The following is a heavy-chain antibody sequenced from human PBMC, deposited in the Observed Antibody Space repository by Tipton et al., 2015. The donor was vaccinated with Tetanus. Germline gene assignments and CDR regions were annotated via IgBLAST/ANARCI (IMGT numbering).Heavy chain of an antibody. V-gene: IGHV3-30*18. Sequence: SLRLSCAASGFTFSSYGMHWVRQAPGKGLEWVAVISYDGSNKYYADSVKGRFTISRDNSKNTLYLQMNSLRAEDTAVYYCAKDLPPWDYSNYAKYFDNWGQGTLVTVSS. CDR3: AKDLPPWDYSNYAKYFDN. D-gene: IGHD4-11*01. J-gene: IGHJ4*02. CDR1: GFTFSSYG. CDR2: ISYDGSNK.